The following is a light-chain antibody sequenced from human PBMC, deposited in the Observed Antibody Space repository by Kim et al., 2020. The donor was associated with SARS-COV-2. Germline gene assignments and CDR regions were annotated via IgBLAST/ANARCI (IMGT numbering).Light chain of an antibody. CDR1: QSVLYSSNNKNY. J-gene: IGKJ4*01. Sequence: ATINCKSSQSVLYSSNNKNYLAWYQQKPGQPPKLLISWASTRESGVPDRFSGSGSGTDFTLTISSLQAEDVAVYYCQQYYSTPLTFGGGTKVDIK. V-gene: IGKV4-1*01. CDR2: WAS. CDR3: QQYYSTPLT.